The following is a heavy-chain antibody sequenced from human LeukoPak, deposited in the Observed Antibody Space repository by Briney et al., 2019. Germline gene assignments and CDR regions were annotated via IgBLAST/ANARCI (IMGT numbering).Heavy chain of an antibody. CDR3: ARGEGSNWTFDY. CDR1: GYSISSGYY. D-gene: IGHD6-13*01. V-gene: IGHV4-38-2*01. Sequence: KPSETLSLTCAVSGYSISSGYYWGWIRQPPGKGLEWIGSIYHSGSTNYNPSLKSRVTMSVDTSKNQFSLKLSSVTAADTAVYYCARGEGSNWTFDYWGQGTLVTVSS. J-gene: IGHJ4*02. CDR2: IYHSGST.